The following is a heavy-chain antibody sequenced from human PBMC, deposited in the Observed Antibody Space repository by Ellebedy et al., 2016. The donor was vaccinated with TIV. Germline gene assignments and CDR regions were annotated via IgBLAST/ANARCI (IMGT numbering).Heavy chain of an antibody. J-gene: IGHJ4*02. CDR1: GGTFSSYA. CDR3: ARGTAYYHRYFDD. D-gene: IGHD3-10*01. Sequence: ASVKVSCKASGGTFSSYAFSWVRQAPGQGLEWMGGIIGMFGTATYAQKFVGRVTITADELTSSAYMELSSLRSEDTAVYYCARGTAYYHRYFDDWGQGTLVTVSS. CDR2: IIGMFGTA. V-gene: IGHV1-69*13.